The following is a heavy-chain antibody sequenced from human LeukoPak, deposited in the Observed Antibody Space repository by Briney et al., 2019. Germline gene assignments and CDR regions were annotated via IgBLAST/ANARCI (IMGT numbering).Heavy chain of an antibody. D-gene: IGHD2-2*02. CDR2: INHSGST. Sequence: PSETLSLTCAVYVGSFSGYYWSWIRQPPGKGLEWIGEINHSGSTNYSPSLKSRVTISVDTSKNQFSLKLSSVTAADAAVYYCARGNTQPKGYCSSTSCYSPLHYWGQGTLVTVSS. J-gene: IGHJ4*02. CDR1: VGSFSGYY. CDR3: ARGNTQPKGYCSSTSCYSPLHY. V-gene: IGHV4-34*01.